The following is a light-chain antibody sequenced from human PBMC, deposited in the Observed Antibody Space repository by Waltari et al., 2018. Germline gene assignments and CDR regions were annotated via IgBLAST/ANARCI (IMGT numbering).Light chain of an antibody. CDR1: QSIDNY. CDR3: QQRANWPIT. J-gene: IGKJ5*01. CDR2: DAS. V-gene: IGKV3-11*01. Sequence: EIVLTQSPATLSLSPGERATLSCRASQSIDNYLAWYQQKPGQAPRLLIYDASSRATGIPVRFSGRGSGTDFTLTISSLEPEDFAVYYCQQRANWPITFGQGTRLEIK.